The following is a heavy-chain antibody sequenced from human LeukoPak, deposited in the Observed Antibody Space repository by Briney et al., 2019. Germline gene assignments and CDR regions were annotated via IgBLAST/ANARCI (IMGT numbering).Heavy chain of an antibody. D-gene: IGHD6-13*01. CDR2: ISADGGST. J-gene: IGHJ4*02. CDR1: GFTFSSFA. CDR3: PIEGSTWAFDD. Sequence: PGGSLRLSCAASGFTFSSFAMTWVRQAPGKGLEWVSVISADGGSTHYADSVKGRFTISRDNSKKTLYLQMNGLRAEDTAEYYCPIEGSTWAFDDWGQGTLVTVSS. V-gene: IGHV3-23*01.